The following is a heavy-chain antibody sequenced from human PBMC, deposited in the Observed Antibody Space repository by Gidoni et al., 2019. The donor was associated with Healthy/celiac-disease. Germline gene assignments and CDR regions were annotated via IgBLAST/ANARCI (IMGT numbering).Heavy chain of an antibody. CDR2: INLNGGST. CDR1: GFTFDDYG. Sequence: EVQLVESGGGVVRPGGSLRLSCAASGFTFDDYGMIWVRQAPGKGLEWVSGINLNGGSTGYADSVKGRFTISRDNAKNSLYLQMNSLRAEDTALYYCARIGYYDSSGYYYYFDYWGQGTLVTVSS. D-gene: IGHD3-22*01. V-gene: IGHV3-20*04. J-gene: IGHJ4*02. CDR3: ARIGYYDSSGYYYYFDY.